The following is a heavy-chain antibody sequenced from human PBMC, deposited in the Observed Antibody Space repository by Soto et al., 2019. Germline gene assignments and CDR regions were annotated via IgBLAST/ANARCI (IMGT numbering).Heavy chain of an antibody. CDR2: ISYDGSNK. D-gene: IGHD2-15*01. CDR1: GFTFSSYG. CDR3: AKEDCSGGSCYARYGMDV. V-gene: IGHV3-30*18. Sequence: QVQLVESGGGVVQPGRSLRLSCAASGFTFSSYGMHWVRQAPGKGLEWVAVISYDGSNKYYADSVKGRFTISRDNSKNTLYLQMNSLRAEDTAVYYCAKEDCSGGSCYARYGMDVWGQGTMVTVSS. J-gene: IGHJ6*02.